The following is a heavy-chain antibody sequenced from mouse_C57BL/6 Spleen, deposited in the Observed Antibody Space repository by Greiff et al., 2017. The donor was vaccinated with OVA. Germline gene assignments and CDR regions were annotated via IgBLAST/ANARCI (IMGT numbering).Heavy chain of an antibody. CDR3: ARNPLYDGYYVNYAMDY. CDR2: IWSGGST. D-gene: IGHD2-3*01. V-gene: IGHV2-2*01. CDR1: GFSLTSYG. J-gene: IGHJ4*01. Sequence: QVQLQQSGPGLVQPSQSLSITCTVSGFSLTSYGVHWVRQSPGKGLEWLGVIWSGGSTDYNAAFISRLSISKDNSKSQVFFKMNSLQADDTAIYYCARNPLYDGYYVNYAMDYWGQGTSVTVSS.